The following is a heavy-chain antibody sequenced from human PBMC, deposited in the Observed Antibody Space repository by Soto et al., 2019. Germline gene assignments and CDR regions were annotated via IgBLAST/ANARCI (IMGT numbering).Heavy chain of an antibody. V-gene: IGHV1-8*01. Sequence: ASVKVSCKASGYTFTSYDINWVRQATGQGLEWMGWMNPNSGNTGYAQKFQGRVTMTRNTSISTAYMELSSLRSEDTAVYYCARAVMGLNWFDPWGQGTLVTSPQ. D-gene: IGHD2-8*01. J-gene: IGHJ5*02. CDR2: MNPNSGNT. CDR1: GYTFTSYD. CDR3: ARAVMGLNWFDP.